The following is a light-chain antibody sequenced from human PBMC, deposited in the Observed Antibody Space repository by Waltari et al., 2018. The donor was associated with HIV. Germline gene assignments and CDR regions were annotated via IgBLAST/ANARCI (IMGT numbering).Light chain of an antibody. J-gene: IGLJ2*01. CDR1: SSHVGGYDY. CDR3: AAWDDGLNAL. V-gene: IGLV2-11*01. CDR2: DVT. Sequence: QAALTQPRSVSGSPGQSVTISCTGTSSHVGGYDYVSWYQQHPGKAPKVVIFDVTKRPSGVPDRFAGSKSGTSASLAISGLQSEDEGAYYCAAWDDGLNALFGGGTKLTV.